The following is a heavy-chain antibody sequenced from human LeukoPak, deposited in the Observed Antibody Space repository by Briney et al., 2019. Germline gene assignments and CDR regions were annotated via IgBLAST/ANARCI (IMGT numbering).Heavy chain of an antibody. CDR1: GGSFSGYY. CDR3: ARRGYRRNTIFGVVTPFDY. D-gene: IGHD3-3*01. Sequence: PSETLSLTCAVYGGSFSGYYWSWIRQPPGKGLEWIGEINHSGSTNYNPSLKSRVTISVDTSKNQFSLKLSSVTAADTAVYYCARRGYRRNTIFGVVTPFDYWGQGTLVTVSS. CDR2: INHSGST. V-gene: IGHV4-34*01. J-gene: IGHJ4*02.